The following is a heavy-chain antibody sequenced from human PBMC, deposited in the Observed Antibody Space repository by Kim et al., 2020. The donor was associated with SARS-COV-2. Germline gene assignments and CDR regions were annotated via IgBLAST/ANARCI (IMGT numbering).Heavy chain of an antibody. D-gene: IGHD3-3*01. CDR3: AKVFWSGYYTADY. CDR1: GFTFSSYA. CDR2: MSGSGGST. V-gene: IGHV3-23*01. Sequence: GGSLRLSCAASGFTFSSYAMSWVRQAPGKGLEWVSTMSGSGGSTYYADSVKGRFTISRDNSKNTLYLQMNSLRAEDTAVYYCAKVFWSGYYTADYWGQGTLVTVSS. J-gene: IGHJ4*02.